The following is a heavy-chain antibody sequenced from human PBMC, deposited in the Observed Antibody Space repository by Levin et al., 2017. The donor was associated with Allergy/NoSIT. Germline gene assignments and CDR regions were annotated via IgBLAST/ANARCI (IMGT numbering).Heavy chain of an antibody. CDR1: GFTFSSYA. Sequence: GESLKISCAASGFTFSSYAMSWVRQAPGKGLEWVSAISGSGGSTYYADSVKGRFTISRDNSKNTLYLQMNSLRAEDTAVYYCAKLGSGELDYWGQGTLVTVSS. J-gene: IGHJ4*02. CDR2: ISGSGGST. V-gene: IGHV3-23*01. CDR3: AKLGSGELDY. D-gene: IGHD3-3*01.